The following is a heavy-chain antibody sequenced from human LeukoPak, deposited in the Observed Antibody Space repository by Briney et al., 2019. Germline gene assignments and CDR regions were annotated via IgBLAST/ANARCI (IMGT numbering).Heavy chain of an antibody. CDR3: ARGVYIAAAQYAY. D-gene: IGHD6-13*01. CDR1: GGSISSYY. Sequence: TSETLSLTCTVSGGSISSYYWSWIRQPPGKGLEWIGYIYYSGTTNYNPSLKSRVTISVDTSKNQFSLKLSSMTAADTAVYYCARGVYIAAAQYAYWGQGTLVTVSS. CDR2: IYYSGTT. J-gene: IGHJ4*02. V-gene: IGHV4-59*01.